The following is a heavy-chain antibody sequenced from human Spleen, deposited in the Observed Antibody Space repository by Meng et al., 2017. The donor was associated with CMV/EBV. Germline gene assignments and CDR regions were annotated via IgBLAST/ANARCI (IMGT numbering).Heavy chain of an antibody. J-gene: IGHJ6*02. V-gene: IGHV1-2*02. D-gene: IGHD2-15*01. CDR1: GYTFTSYD. CDR3: ARVKRYCTGGSCSSTGYYGLDV. Sequence: ASVKVSCKASGYTFTSYDINWVRQATGQGLEWMGWINPNSGGTNYAQKFQGRVTMTGDTSITTAYMELSRLRSDDMAVYYCARVKRYCTGGSCSSTGYYGLDVWGQGTTVTVSS. CDR2: INPNSGGT.